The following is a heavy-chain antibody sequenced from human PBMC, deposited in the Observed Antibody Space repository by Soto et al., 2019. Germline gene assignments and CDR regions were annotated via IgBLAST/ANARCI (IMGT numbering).Heavy chain of an antibody. D-gene: IGHD5-18*01. J-gene: IGHJ4*02. CDR3: AKNLDGYSQTFDC. CDR2: ISATGVST. Sequence: PGGSLRLSCAASGFTVSSNYMNWVRQAPGKGLEWVSTISATGVSTKYADSKKGRFTISRDNSKTTLYLQMNSLRAEDTALYFCAKNLDGYSQTFDCWGQGTLVTVSS. CDR1: GFTVSSNY. V-gene: IGHV3-23*01.